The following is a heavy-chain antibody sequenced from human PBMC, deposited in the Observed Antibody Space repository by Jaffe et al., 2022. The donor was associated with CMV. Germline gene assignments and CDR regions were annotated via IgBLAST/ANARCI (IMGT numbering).Heavy chain of an antibody. J-gene: IGHJ2*01. CDR2: ISDSGSI. V-gene: IGHV4-59*01. D-gene: IGHD6-13*01. Sequence: QVQLQESGPGLVKPSETLSLTCTVSGGSISSYYWSWVRQPPGKGLEWIGYISDSGSIKYNPSLKSRVTISVDMSKNQFSLKLSAMTAADTAVYYCARRGYLDLWGRGTLVTVSS. CDR3: ARRGYLDL. CDR1: GGSISSYY.